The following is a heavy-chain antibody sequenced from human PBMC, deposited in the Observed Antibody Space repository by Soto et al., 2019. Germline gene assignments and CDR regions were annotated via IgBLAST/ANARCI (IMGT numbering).Heavy chain of an antibody. Sequence: GGSLRLSCTASGFTFGDYAMSWFRQAPGKGLEWVGFIRSKAYGGTTEYAASVKGRFTISRDDSKSIAYLQMNSLKTEDTAVYYCTRIPLGYCSGGSCYVGAFDIWGQGTMVTVSS. CDR2: IRSKAYGGTT. D-gene: IGHD2-15*01. J-gene: IGHJ3*02. CDR1: GFTFGDYA. CDR3: TRIPLGYCSGGSCYVGAFDI. V-gene: IGHV3-49*03.